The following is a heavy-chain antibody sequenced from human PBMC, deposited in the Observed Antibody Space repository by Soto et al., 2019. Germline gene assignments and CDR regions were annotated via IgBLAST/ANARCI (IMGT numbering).Heavy chain of an antibody. V-gene: IGHV4-59*01. CDR1: AGSISSYY. CDR3: AREQRYYYDSSGYIDY. J-gene: IGHJ4*02. D-gene: IGHD3-22*01. CDR2: IYYSGST. Sequence: QVQLQESGPGLVKPSETLSLTCTVSAGSISSYYWSWIRQPPGKGLEWIGYIYYSGSTNYNPSLRRRVTISVDTSKNQFSLKLSSVTAADTAVYYCAREQRYYYDSSGYIDYWGQGTLVTVSS.